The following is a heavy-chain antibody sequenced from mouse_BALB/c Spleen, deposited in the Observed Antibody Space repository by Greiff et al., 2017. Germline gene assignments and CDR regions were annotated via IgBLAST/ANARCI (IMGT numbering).Heavy chain of an antibody. Sequence: QVQLKESGPGLVAPSQSLSITCTVSGFSLTSYDISWIRQPPGKGLEWLGVIWTGGGTNYNSAFMSRLSISKDNSKSQVFLKMNSLQTDDTAIYYCVRFTTDYYAMDYWGQGTSVTVSS. D-gene: IGHD1-1*01. CDR2: IWTGGGT. V-gene: IGHV2-9-2*01. CDR1: GFSLTSYD. J-gene: IGHJ4*01. CDR3: VRFTTDYYAMDY.